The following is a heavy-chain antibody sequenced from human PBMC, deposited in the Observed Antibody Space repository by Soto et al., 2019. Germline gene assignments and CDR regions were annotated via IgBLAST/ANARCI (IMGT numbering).Heavy chain of an antibody. J-gene: IGHJ3*02. Sequence: QVQLRQSGPGLVKPSQTLSLTCAISGDGVSSNSAAWNWLRQSPSRGLEWLGRTYYRSKWYNDYGISVKSRITIKPDTSKNQFSLQLNSVSPQDTAVYYCARERGVLSEAFDIWGQGTVVTVSS. V-gene: IGHV6-1*01. D-gene: IGHD3-3*01. CDR1: GDGVSSNSAA. CDR3: ARERGVLSEAFDI. CDR2: TYYRSKWYN.